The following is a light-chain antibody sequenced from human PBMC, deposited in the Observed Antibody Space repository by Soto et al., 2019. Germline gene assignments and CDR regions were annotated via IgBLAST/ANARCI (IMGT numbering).Light chain of an antibody. CDR1: SSNIGAGYD. Sequence: QSVLTQPPSVSGAPGQRVTISCTGNSSNIGAGYDVHWYHHLPGAAPKLVIYGNNNRPSGVPDRFSGSRSGTSASLAITGLQAEDETDYYCQSYDSSLSGLVFGGGTKLTVL. CDR2: GNN. CDR3: QSYDSSLSGLV. V-gene: IGLV1-40*01. J-gene: IGLJ2*01.